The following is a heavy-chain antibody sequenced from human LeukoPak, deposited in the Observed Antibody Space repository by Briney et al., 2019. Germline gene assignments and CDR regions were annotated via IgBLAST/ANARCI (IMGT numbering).Heavy chain of an antibody. CDR3: AKGYPPRGYYGSGSYQYNWFDP. CDR1: GFTFGDTW. D-gene: IGHD3-10*01. J-gene: IGHJ5*02. V-gene: IGHV3-7*03. Sequence: GGSLRLSCAASGFTFGDTWMNWVRQVPGQGLEWVANIKQDGSEKFYVASVKGRFTISRDNAKNSLYLQMNSLRAEDTALYYCAKGYPPRGYYGSGSYQYNWFDPWGQGTLVTVSS. CDR2: IKQDGSEK.